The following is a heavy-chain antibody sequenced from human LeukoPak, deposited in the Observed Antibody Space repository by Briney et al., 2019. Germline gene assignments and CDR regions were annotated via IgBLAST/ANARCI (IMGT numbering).Heavy chain of an antibody. CDR3: ARGSTTALVSGDAFDI. V-gene: IGHV1-18*01. D-gene: IGHD1-26*01. CDR2: ISAYNGNT. J-gene: IGHJ3*02. Sequence: ASVKVSCKASGYTFTSYGISWVRQAPGQGLEWMGWISAYNGNTNYAQKLQGRVTMTTDTSTSTAYMELRSLRSDDTAVYYCARGSTTALVSGDAFDIWGQGTMVTVSS. CDR1: GYTFTSYG.